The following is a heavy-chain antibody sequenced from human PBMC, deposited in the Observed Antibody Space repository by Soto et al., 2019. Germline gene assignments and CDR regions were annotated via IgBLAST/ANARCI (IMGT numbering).Heavy chain of an antibody. CDR2: INYRGST. CDR3: ARRHAPRYSSGNNYFDL. D-gene: IGHD6-19*01. J-gene: IGHJ4*02. Sequence: QLQLQESGPGLVKPSETLSLTCTVSSGSITSGSYYWGWMRQPPGKGLEWIGTINYRGSTYYNPSLKSRVTIVVEPSKRKFSLNLTSVTAADTAVYYCARRHAPRYSSGNNYFDLWGQGTLVTVSS. V-gene: IGHV4-39*01. CDR1: SGSITSGSYY.